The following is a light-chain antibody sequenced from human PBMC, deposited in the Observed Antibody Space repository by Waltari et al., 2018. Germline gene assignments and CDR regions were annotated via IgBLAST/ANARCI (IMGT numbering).Light chain of an antibody. CDR2: EGD. CDR3: CSYAGSSTVV. J-gene: IGLJ2*01. CDR1: SSDVGGYNL. Sequence: QSALTQPASVSGSPGQSITISRTETSSDVGGYNLVSWYQQHPGKVPKLIIYEGDRRPSGVSNRFSGSRSGNTASLTISGLQAEDEADYYCCSYAGSSTVVFGGGTKLTVL. V-gene: IGLV2-23*01.